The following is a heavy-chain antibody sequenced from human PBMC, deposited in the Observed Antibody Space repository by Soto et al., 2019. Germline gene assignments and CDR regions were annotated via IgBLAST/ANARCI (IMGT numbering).Heavy chain of an antibody. CDR3: ERENDNGGYARSFDI. J-gene: IGHJ3*02. CDR2: IYSGGST. Sequence: GSLRLSCAASGFTVSSNYMSWVRQAPGKGLEWVSVIYSGGSTYYADSVKGRFTISRGNSKNTLYLQMNSLRAEDTAVYYCERENDNGGYARSFDIWGQGTMVTVSS. V-gene: IGHV3-53*01. D-gene: IGHD4-17*01. CDR1: GFTVSSNY.